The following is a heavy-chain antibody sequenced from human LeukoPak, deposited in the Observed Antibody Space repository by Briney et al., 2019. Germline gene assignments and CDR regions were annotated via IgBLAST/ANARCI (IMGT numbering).Heavy chain of an antibody. D-gene: IGHD6-13*01. CDR3: ASGYDWFDP. J-gene: IGHJ5*02. CDR2: ISTSGSTI. V-gene: IGHV3-11*01. Sequence: GGSLRLSCAASGLTFSDHSMSWIRQAPGKGLEWVLYISTSGSTIKYADSVKGRFTISRDNAKNSLYLQINSLRADDTAVYYCASGYDWFDPWGQGTLVTVSS. CDR1: GLTFSDHS.